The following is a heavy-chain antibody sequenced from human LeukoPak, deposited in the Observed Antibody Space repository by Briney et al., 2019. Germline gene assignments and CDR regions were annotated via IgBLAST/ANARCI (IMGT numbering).Heavy chain of an antibody. CDR1: GGSISSYY. Sequence: SETLSLTCTVSGGSISSYYWSWIRQPPGKGLEWIGYIYYSGSTNYNPSLKSRVTISVDTSKNQFSLKLSSVTAADTAVYYCARAMDYYGSGSSTFDYWGQGTLVTVSS. V-gene: IGHV4-59*08. D-gene: IGHD3-10*01. CDR2: IYYSGST. CDR3: ARAMDYYGSGSSTFDY. J-gene: IGHJ4*02.